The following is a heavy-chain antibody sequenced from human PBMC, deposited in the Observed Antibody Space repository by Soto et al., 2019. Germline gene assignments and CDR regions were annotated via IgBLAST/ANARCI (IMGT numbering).Heavy chain of an antibody. V-gene: IGHV4-34*01. CDR1: GASFSGYY. CDR2: IHHSGST. Sequence: KPSETLSLTCSVYGASFSGYYWSWIRQSPGKGLEWIGEIHHSGSTHYNPSLKSRLTFSIDESQSQFYMMLTSETAADTALYFCARGHSTSGYDSWGQGSLVTVSS. CDR3: ARGHSTSGYDS. J-gene: IGHJ4*02. D-gene: IGHD6-6*01.